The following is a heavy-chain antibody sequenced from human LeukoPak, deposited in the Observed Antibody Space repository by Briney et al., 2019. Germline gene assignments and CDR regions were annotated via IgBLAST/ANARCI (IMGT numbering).Heavy chain of an antibody. Sequence: GGSLRLSCAASGITFSSYWMSWVRQAPGKGLEWVSAISGSGGSTYYADSVKGRFTISRDNSKNTLYLQMNSLRAEDTAVYYCAKGRRVVVAATVFDYWGQGTLVTVSS. CDR1: GITFSSYW. V-gene: IGHV3-23*01. CDR2: ISGSGGST. J-gene: IGHJ4*02. D-gene: IGHD2-15*01. CDR3: AKGRRVVVAATVFDY.